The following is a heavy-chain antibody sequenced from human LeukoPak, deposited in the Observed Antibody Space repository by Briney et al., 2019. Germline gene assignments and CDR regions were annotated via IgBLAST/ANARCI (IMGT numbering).Heavy chain of an antibody. D-gene: IGHD2-2*01. J-gene: IGHJ4*02. V-gene: IGHV3-48*01. Sequence: GGSLRLSCAASGFTFSSYSMNWVRQAPGKGLEWVSYISSSSSTIYYADSVKGRFTISRDNAKNSLYLQMNSLRADDTAVYYSARAWGLYQLRSGPFDYWGQGTLVTVSS. CDR3: ARAWGLYQLRSGPFDY. CDR2: ISSSSSTI. CDR1: GFTFSSYS.